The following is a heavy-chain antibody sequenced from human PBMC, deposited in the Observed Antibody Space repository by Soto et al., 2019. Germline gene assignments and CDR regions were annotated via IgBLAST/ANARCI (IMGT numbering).Heavy chain of an antibody. D-gene: IGHD5-12*01. J-gene: IGHJ4*02. CDR2: VKDGGST. V-gene: IGHV4-34*01. Sequence: QVQLQQWGAGLLKPSETLSLTCTVNGGSLTGYYWSWIRQPPGKGLEWIGEVKDGGSTNYRPSLRGRVSTSSDTSKNHFSLRLNSVTAADTAVYFCARGQEGIVATHWDQGALVTVSS. CDR3: ARGQEGIVATH. CDR1: GGSLTGYY.